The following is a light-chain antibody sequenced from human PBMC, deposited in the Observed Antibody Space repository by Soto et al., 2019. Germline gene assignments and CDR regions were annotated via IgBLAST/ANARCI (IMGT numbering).Light chain of an antibody. CDR1: SSDVGSYNL. V-gene: IGLV2-23*01. J-gene: IGLJ2*01. Sequence: QSALTQPASVSGSPGQSITISCTGTSSDVGSYNLVSWYQQHPGKAPKLMIYEGSKRPSGVSNRFSGSKSGNTASLTISGDQAEDEADYYCCSYAGSYVVFGGGTKLTVL. CDR2: EGS. CDR3: CSYAGSYVV.